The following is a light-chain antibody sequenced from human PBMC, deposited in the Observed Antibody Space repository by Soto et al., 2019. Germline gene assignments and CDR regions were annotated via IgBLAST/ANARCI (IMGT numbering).Light chain of an antibody. V-gene: IGKV3-20*01. Sequence: EIVLTQSPGTLSLSPGERATLSCRASQRIKSPSLPWYQQKPGQAPRLLIYGASSRATGIPDRFSGSGSGTDFTLTISRLEPEDFAVYYCQQFGSSPGFTFGPGTKVDIK. J-gene: IGKJ3*01. CDR3: QQFGSSPGFT. CDR2: GAS. CDR1: QRIKSPS.